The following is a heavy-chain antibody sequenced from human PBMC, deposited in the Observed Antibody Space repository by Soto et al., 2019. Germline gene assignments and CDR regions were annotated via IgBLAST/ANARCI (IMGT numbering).Heavy chain of an antibody. Sequence: PGGSLRLSCAASGFTFSSYWMSWVRQAPGKGLEWVANIKQDGSEKYYVDSVKGRFTISRDNAKNSLYLQMNSLRAEDTAVYYCAKGYCSGPSCYRGYGMDVWGQGTRVNVAS. D-gene: IGHD2-2*01. J-gene: IGHJ6*02. CDR3: AKGYCSGPSCYRGYGMDV. CDR1: GFTFSSYW. V-gene: IGHV3-7*03. CDR2: IKQDGSEK.